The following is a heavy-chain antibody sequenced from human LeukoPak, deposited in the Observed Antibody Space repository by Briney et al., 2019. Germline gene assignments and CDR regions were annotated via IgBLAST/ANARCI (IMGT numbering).Heavy chain of an antibody. CDR3: ARRNEYYYDSSGYYGFAFDI. J-gene: IGHJ3*02. CDR2: INPSGGST. V-gene: IGHV1-46*01. CDR1: GYTFTSYY. Sequence: ASVKVSCKASGYTFTSYYMHWVRQAPGQGLEWMGIINPSGGSTSYAQKFQGRVTMTRDMSTSTVYMELRSLRSDDTAVYYCARRNEYYYDSSGYYGFAFDIWGQGTMVTVSS. D-gene: IGHD3-22*01.